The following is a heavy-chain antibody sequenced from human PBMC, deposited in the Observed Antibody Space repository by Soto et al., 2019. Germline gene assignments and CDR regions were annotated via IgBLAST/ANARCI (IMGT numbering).Heavy chain of an antibody. V-gene: IGHV3-23*01. J-gene: IGHJ5*02. D-gene: IGHD6-6*01. CDR2: ISGSGGST. CDR3: FASSSSTQCRDWFDP. CDR1: GFTFSSYA. Sequence: EVQLLESGGGLVQPGGSLRLSCAASGFTFSSYAMSWVRQAPGKGLEWVSAISGSGGSTYYADSVKGRFTISRDNSKNTLYLQMNSLRAEDTAVYYSFASSSSTQCRDWFDPWGQGTLVTVSS.